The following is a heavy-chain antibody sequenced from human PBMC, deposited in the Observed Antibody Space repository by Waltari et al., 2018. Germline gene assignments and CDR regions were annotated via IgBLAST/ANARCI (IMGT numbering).Heavy chain of an antibody. CDR3: ARDLPLTGVKSGAFDI. V-gene: IGHV1-69*01. J-gene: IGHJ3*02. CDR2: IIPIFGTA. Sequence: QVQLVQSGAEVKKPGSSVKVSCKASGGTFSSYAISWVRQAPGQGLEWMGGIIPIFGTANYAQKFQGRVTITADESTSTAYMELSSLRSEDTAVYYCARDLPLTGVKSGAFDIWGQGTMVTVSS. CDR1: GGTFSSYA. D-gene: IGHD7-27*01.